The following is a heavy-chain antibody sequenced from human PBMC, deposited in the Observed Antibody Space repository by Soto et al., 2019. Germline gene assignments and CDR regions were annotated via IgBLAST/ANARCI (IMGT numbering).Heavy chain of an antibody. V-gene: IGHV4-30-4*01. CDR2: IYYSGNT. D-gene: IGHD2-15*01. CDR3: ARDAGYCNSVSCYPYNMDV. J-gene: IGHJ6*02. CDR1: GESISSGDHY. Sequence: KPSETLSLTCTVSGESISSGDHYWSWVRHSPGEGLEWIGFIYYSGNTYYNPSLKSRVSMSVDTSNNQFSLKLNSVTAADTAVYYCARDAGYCNSVSCYPYNMDVWGQGTTVTVS.